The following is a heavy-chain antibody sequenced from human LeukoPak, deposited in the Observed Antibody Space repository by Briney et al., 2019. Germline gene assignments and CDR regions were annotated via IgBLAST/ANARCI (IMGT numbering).Heavy chain of an antibody. V-gene: IGHV3-30*18. D-gene: IGHD4-17*01. CDR1: GFTFSSYG. Sequence: GRSLRPSCAASGFTFSSYGMHWVRQAPGKGLEWVAVISYDGSNKYYADSVKGRFTISRDNSKNTLYLQMNSLRAEDTAVYYCAKFPTVTTRGPAFDIWGQGTMVTVSS. CDR2: ISYDGSNK. J-gene: IGHJ3*02. CDR3: AKFPTVTTRGPAFDI.